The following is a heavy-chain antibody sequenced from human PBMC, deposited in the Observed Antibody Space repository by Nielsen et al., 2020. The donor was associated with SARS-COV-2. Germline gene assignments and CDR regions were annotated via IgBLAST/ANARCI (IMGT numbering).Heavy chain of an antibody. J-gene: IGHJ3*02. D-gene: IGHD3-10*01. Sequence: VRQMPGKGLEWMGRIDPSDSYTNYSPSFQGHVTISADKSISTAYLQWSSLKASDTAMYYCAWNYGSGSYYPGHDAFDIWGQGTMVTVSS. CDR3: AWNYGSGSYYPGHDAFDI. CDR2: IDPSDSYT. V-gene: IGHV5-10-1*01.